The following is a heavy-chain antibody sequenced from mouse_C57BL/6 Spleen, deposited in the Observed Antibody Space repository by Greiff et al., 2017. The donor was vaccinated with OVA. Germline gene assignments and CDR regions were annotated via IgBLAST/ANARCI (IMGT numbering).Heavy chain of an antibody. CDR3: ARPGGAY. Sequence: EVKLMESGGGLVKPGGSLKLSCAASGFTFSDYGMHWVRQAPEKGLEWVAYISSGSSTIYYADTVKGRFTISRDNAKNTLFLQMASLGSEDTAMYYCARPGGAYWGQGTLVTVSA. D-gene: IGHD4-1*01. J-gene: IGHJ3*01. V-gene: IGHV5-17*01. CDR2: ISSGSSTI. CDR1: GFTFSDYG.